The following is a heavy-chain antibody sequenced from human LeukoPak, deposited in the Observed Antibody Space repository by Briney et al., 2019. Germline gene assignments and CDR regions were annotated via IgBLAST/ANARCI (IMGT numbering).Heavy chain of an antibody. Sequence: ASVKVSCKASGYTFTTYGISWVRQAPGQGLEWMGWTSVYNGNTDYAQNLQGRVTMTTDTSTSTAYMELWSLRSDDTAVYYCARDPRIVAGLGFDIWGQGTMVTVSS. CDR3: ARDPRIVAGLGFDI. J-gene: IGHJ3*02. V-gene: IGHV1-18*04. D-gene: IGHD6-13*01. CDR1: GYTFTTYG. CDR2: TSVYNGNT.